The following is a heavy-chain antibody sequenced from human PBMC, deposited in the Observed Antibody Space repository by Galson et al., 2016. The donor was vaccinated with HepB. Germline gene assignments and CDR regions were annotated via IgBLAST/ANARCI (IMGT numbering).Heavy chain of an antibody. J-gene: IGHJ2*01. CDR1: GFTFSSYA. Sequence: SLRLSCAASGFTFSSYAMPWVRQAPGKGLDWVSTISGSGDETNYADSVKGRFTFSRDNSKNTLYLQMTSLRAEDTAVYYCASGIAVTTSNSFWYFDLWGRGTLVTVSS. D-gene: IGHD3-10*01. CDR2: ISGSGDET. V-gene: IGHV3-23*01. CDR3: ASGIAVTTSNSFWYFDL.